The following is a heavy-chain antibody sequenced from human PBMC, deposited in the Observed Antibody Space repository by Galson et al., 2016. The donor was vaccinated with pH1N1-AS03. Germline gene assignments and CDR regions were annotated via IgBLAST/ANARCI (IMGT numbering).Heavy chain of an antibody. V-gene: IGHV3-13*01. D-gene: IGHD1-1*01. CDR1: GFTVSTYD. Sequence: LRLSCAASGFTVSTYDMHWVRQSAGGGLEWVSLIAAVGTTEYAGSVKGRFTIFRDNVKNSLYLQMNTLRADDTAVYYCAKMGSTTGNDYWGQGTLVTVSS. CDR3: AKMGSTTGNDY. CDR2: IAAVGTT. J-gene: IGHJ4*02.